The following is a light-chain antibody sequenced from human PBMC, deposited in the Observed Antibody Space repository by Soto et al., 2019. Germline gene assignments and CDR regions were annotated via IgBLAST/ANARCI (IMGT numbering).Light chain of an antibody. J-gene: IGLJ2*01. V-gene: IGLV1-40*01. CDR1: SSNIGAGYD. CDR2: GNN. Sequence: QSVLTQPPSVSGAPGQRVTISCTGSSSNIGAGYDVHWYQQLLGTAPKLLIYGNNNRPSGVPDLISGSKSGTSASLAITGLQAEDEADYYCQSYDSSLSVVFGGGTKLTVL. CDR3: QSYDSSLSVV.